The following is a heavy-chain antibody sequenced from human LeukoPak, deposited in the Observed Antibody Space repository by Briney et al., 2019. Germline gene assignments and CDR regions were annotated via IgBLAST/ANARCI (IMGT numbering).Heavy chain of an antibody. CDR1: GFTFSIYA. CDR3: ARGGDYAWFDP. V-gene: IGHV3-23*01. Sequence: QSGGSLRLSCAASGFTFSIYAMSWVRQAPGKGLQWVSSITSRGESTWYVDSVKGRFTITRDNSENTLYLQMHSLRAEDTAVYYCARGGDYAWFDPWGQGTLVTVSS. CDR2: ITSRGEST. J-gene: IGHJ5*02. D-gene: IGHD4-17*01.